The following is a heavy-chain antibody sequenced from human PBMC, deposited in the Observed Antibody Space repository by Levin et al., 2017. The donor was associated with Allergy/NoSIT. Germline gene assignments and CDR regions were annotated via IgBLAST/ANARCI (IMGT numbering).Heavy chain of an antibody. Sequence: GESLKISCAASGFTFSSYAMSWVRQARGKGLEWVSTISGGGGSTYYADSVKGRFTISKDNSKNTLYLQMNSLRAEDTAVYYCAKSRSGYNSGAFDIWGQGTMVTVSS. D-gene: IGHD3-3*01. V-gene: IGHV3-23*01. CDR2: ISGGGGST. CDR1: GFTFSSYA. J-gene: IGHJ3*02. CDR3: AKSRSGYNSGAFDI.